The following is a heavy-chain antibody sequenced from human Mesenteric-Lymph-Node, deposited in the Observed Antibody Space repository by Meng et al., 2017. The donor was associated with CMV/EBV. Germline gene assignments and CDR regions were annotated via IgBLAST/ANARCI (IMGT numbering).Heavy chain of an antibody. Sequence: WIRQPPGKGLEWIGEINHSGSTNYNPSLKSRVTISVDTSKNQFSLKLSSVTAADTAVYYCARSPGRGYSSGWYGYGKSYYYYGMDVWGQGTMVTVSS. V-gene: IGHV4-34*01. D-gene: IGHD6-19*01. CDR3: ARSPGRGYSSGWYGYGKSYYYYGMDV. J-gene: IGHJ6*02. CDR2: INHSGST.